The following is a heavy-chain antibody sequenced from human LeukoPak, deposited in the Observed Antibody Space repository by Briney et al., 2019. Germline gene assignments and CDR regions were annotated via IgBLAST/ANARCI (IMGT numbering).Heavy chain of an antibody. CDR3: AVEYNSSPYAFDI. CDR2: IWYDGSNK. J-gene: IGHJ3*02. V-gene: IGHV3-33*01. Sequence: GGSLRLSCAASGFTFSSYGMHWVRQAPGKGLEWVAVIWYDGSNKYYADSVKGRFTISRDNSKNTLYLQMISLRVEDTAVYYCAVEYNSSPYAFDIWGQGTKVTVSS. D-gene: IGHD2/OR15-2a*01. CDR1: GFTFSSYG.